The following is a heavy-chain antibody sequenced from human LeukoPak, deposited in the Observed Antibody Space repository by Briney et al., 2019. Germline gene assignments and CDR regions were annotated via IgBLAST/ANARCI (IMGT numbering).Heavy chain of an antibody. CDR2: IGSRSRFI. D-gene: IGHD3-9*01. V-gene: IGHV3-21*01. J-gene: IGHJ4*02. CDR3: ARDPDDGPISFDY. Sequence: PGGSLRLSCAASGFSVNEYSMNWVRQTPGKGLEWVSSIGSRSRFISYADSVKGRFTLSRDNAKNSLYLQMNSLRAEDTAVYYCARDPDDGPISFDYWGQGTLVTVSS. CDR1: GFSVNEYS.